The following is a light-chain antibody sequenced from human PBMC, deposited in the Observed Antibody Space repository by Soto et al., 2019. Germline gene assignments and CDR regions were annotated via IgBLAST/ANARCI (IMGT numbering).Light chain of an antibody. Sequence: EILLTQSPVTLSLSPGESATLSCRASQSVRSSFLAWYQQKRGQAHSLLIYGASTRATGSPARFSGSGSGTEFTLTISSLQSEDFAVYYCQQYNNWPPITFGQGTRLEIK. J-gene: IGKJ5*01. CDR1: QSVRSSF. CDR3: QQYNNWPPIT. V-gene: IGKV3D-15*01. CDR2: GAS.